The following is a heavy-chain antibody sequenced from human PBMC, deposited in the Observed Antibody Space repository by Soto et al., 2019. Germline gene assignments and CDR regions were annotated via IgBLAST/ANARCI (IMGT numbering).Heavy chain of an antibody. CDR2: ISATGGGT. CDR1: GFKFSNYA. Sequence: LRLSSAASGFKFSNYAMSWVRQAPGKGLEWVSLISATGGGTYYADSVKGRFTISRDNSHNTLYLQVHSLTAEDTAVYYCAKDRRAGGNSAFYFDFWGQGAQVTVSS. D-gene: IGHD3-16*01. CDR3: AKDRRAGGNSAFYFDF. V-gene: IGHV3-23*01. J-gene: IGHJ4*02.